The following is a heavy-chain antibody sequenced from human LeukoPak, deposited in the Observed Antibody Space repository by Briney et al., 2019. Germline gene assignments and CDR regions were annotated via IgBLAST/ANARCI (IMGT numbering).Heavy chain of an antibody. CDR1: GGSISSGGYS. J-gene: IGHJ4*02. D-gene: IGHD3-22*01. CDR3: ATAASTSGYYPFDY. CDR2: IYHSGST. V-gene: IGHV4-30-2*01. Sequence: PSQTLSLTCAVSGGSISSGGYSWSWIRQPPGQGLEWIGYIYHSGSTYYNPSLKSRVTISVDRSKNQFSLKLSSVTAADTAVYYCATAASTSGYYPFDYWGQGTLVTVSS.